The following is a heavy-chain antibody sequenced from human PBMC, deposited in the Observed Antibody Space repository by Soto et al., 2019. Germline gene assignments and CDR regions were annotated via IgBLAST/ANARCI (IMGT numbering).Heavy chain of an antibody. J-gene: IGHJ4*02. Sequence: GGSLRLSCAASGFTFDDYAMSWVRQAPGKGLEWVSYINWNGGSRNYADSVKGRFTISRDYAKNSLYLEMDSLRAEDTALYHCARGPQVSSSRYFFDYWGRGTLVTVSS. V-gene: IGHV3-20*01. CDR3: ARGPQVSSSRYFFDY. CDR1: GFTFDDYA. D-gene: IGHD6-6*01. CDR2: INWNGGSR.